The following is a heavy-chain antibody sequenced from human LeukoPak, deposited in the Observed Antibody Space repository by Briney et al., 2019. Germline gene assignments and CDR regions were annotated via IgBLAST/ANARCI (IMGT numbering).Heavy chain of an antibody. CDR2: INRDGSEK. D-gene: IGHD1-26*01. CDR1: GFTFSIYG. J-gene: IGHJ5*02. CDR3: SRALVGGTNYFDP. Sequence: GGSLRLSCAASGFTFSIYGMHWVRQAPGKGLEWVANINRDGSEKYYVDSVRGRFTISRDNAKNSLYLQMNSLRADDTAAYYCSRALVGGTNYFDPWGQGTLVTVSS. V-gene: IGHV3-7*02.